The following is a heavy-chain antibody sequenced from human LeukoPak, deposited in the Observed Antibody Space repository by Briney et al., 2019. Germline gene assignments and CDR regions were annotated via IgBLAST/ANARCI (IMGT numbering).Heavy chain of an antibody. D-gene: IGHD3-9*01. CDR3: ARDETTDWSRLDY. J-gene: IGHJ4*02. Sequence: SETLSLTWTVYGGSISSYYWSWIRQPAGKGLEWIGRISHSGSTNYNPSLKSRVTMSVDTSKNQFSLKLSSVTAADTAFYYCARDETTDWSRLDYWGQGTLVTVSS. CDR2: ISHSGST. CDR1: GGSISSYY. V-gene: IGHV4-4*07.